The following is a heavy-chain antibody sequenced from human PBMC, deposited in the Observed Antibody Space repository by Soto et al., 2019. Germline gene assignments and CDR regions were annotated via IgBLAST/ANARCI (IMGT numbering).Heavy chain of an antibody. J-gene: IGHJ5*02. D-gene: IGHD2-2*01. V-gene: IGHV3-23*01. Sequence: GGSLRLAGAAPVFPVSSYAMRWVRQAPGKGLEWVSAISGSGGSTYSADSVKGRFTISRDNSKNTPYLQMNSLRAEDTAVYYCAKARCSSTSGYPWGQGTLVSGS. CDR2: ISGSGGST. CDR3: AKARCSSTSGYP. CDR1: VFPVSSYA.